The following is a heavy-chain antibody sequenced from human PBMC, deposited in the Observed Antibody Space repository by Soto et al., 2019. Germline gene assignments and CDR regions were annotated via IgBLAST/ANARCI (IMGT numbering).Heavy chain of an antibody. CDR1: GGSISSYY. V-gene: IGHV4-59*01. J-gene: IGHJ3*02. Sequence: QVQLQESGPGLVKPLETLSLTCTVSGGSISSYYWSWIRQPPGKGLEWIGYIYYSGSTNYNPSLKSRVTISVDTSKNQFSLKLSSVTAADTAVYYCARYRATVTPPYFNAFDIWGQGTMVTVSS. CDR2: IYYSGST. CDR3: ARYRATVTPPYFNAFDI. D-gene: IGHD4-17*01.